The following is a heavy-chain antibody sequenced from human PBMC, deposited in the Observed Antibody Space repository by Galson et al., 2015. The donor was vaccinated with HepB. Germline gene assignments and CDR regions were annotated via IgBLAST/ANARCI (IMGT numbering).Heavy chain of an antibody. CDR3: TTHCGGDCYADAFDI. CDR1: GFTFSNAW. CDR2: IKSKTDGGTT. D-gene: IGHD2-21*01. V-gene: IGHV3-15*01. J-gene: IGHJ3*02. Sequence: SLRLSCAASGFTFSNAWMSWVRQAPGKGLEWVGRIKSKTDGGTTDYAAPVKGRFTISRDDSKNTLYLQMNSLKTEDTAVYYCTTHCGGDCYADAFDIWGQGTMVTVSS.